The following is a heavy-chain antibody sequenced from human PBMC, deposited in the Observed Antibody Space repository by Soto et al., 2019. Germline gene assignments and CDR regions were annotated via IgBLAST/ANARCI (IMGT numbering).Heavy chain of an antibody. CDR3: ARDLASSSWYLHY. J-gene: IGHJ4*02. D-gene: IGHD6-13*01. CDR1: GFTFSSYG. V-gene: IGHV3-33*01. Sequence: HGGSLRLSCAASGFTFSSYGMHWVRQAPGKGLEWVAVIWYDGSNKYYADSVKGRFTISRDNSKNTLYLQMNSLRAGDTAVYYCARDLASSSWYLHYWGQGTLVTVSS. CDR2: IWYDGSNK.